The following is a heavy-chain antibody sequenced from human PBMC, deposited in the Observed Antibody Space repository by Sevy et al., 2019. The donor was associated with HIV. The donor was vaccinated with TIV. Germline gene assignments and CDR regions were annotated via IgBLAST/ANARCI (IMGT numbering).Heavy chain of an antibody. J-gene: IGHJ6*02. CDR1: GFTFSSYA. D-gene: IGHD2-15*01. Sequence: GGSLRLSCAASGFTFSSYAMNWVRQAPGKGLDWVSSVSVTGRSSYYADSVEGRFTISRDNSKSNLFLQMNSLRADDTAVYYCAKGYCSGGSCPRDYYYYGMDVWGQGTTVTVSS. V-gene: IGHV3-23*01. CDR3: AKGYCSGGSCPRDYYYYGMDV. CDR2: VSVTGRSS.